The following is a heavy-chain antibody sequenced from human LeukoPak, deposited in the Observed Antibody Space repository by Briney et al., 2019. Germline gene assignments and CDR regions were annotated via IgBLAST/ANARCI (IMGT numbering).Heavy chain of an antibody. J-gene: IGHJ4*02. V-gene: IGHV3-30*02. Sequence: PGGSLRLSCAASGVTFSSDGMHWGRQAPGKGLEGVAFIRNDGSNKYYAPSLTRRFTISTDNSQTPLYLQMPSLRAEGPAVYYSAIERYYYGSGSYYLDYWGQGTLVTVSS. CDR1: GVTFSSDG. CDR3: AIERYYYGSGSYYLDY. D-gene: IGHD3-10*01. CDR2: IRNDGSNK.